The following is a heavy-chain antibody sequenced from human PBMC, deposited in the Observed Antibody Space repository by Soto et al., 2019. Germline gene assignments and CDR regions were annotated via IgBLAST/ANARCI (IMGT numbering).Heavy chain of an antibody. CDR1: GGSISSSNW. J-gene: IGHJ5*02. V-gene: IGHV4-4*02. D-gene: IGHD2-2*01. Sequence: SETLSLTCAVSGGSISSSNWWHWVRQPPGKGLAWIGEIHHSGTTNYNPSLKSRVAISVDKSKNQFSLKLNSVTAADTAVYYCARVRQYCSGTSCYLDPWGQGTLVTVSS. CDR2: IHHSGTT. CDR3: ARVRQYCSGTSCYLDP.